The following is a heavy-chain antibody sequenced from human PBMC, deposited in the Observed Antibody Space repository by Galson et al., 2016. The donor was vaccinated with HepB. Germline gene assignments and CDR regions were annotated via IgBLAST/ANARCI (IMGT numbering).Heavy chain of an antibody. V-gene: IGHV3-23*01. D-gene: IGHD2-2*03. J-gene: IGHJ4*02. Sequence: SLRLSCAVSGFMFNNFGMTWVRQAPGKGLEWVATICGSCGDIDYADFVLGRFTISRDNSKNTLSLQMNSRKADDTAIYYCAIDPSHWIENPFPLWGQGTLVTVSS. CDR2: ICGSCGDI. CDR1: GFMFNNFG. CDR3: AIDPSHWIENPFPL.